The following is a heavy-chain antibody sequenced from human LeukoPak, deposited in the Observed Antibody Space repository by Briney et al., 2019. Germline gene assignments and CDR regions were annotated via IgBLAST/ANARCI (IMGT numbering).Heavy chain of an antibody. CDR3: AKVIYRSVAEPFDY. CDR2: ISGSGGST. V-gene: IGHV3-23*01. J-gene: IGHJ4*02. D-gene: IGHD3-16*02. Sequence: PGGSLRLSRAASGFTFSSYAMSWVRQAPGKGLEWVSAISGSGGSTYYADSVKGRFTISRDNSKNTLYLQMNSLRAEDTAVYYCAKVIYRSVAEPFDYWGQGTLVTVSS. CDR1: GFTFSSYA.